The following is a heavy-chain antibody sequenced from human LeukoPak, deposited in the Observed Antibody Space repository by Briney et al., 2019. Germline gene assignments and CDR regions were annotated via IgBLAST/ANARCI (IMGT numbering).Heavy chain of an antibody. D-gene: IGHD1-26*01. V-gene: IGHV3-9*01. J-gene: IGHJ6*04. Sequence: PGRSLRLSCVTSGFSFDAYGMHWVRQAPGKGPEWVTGITWNSDNMGYADSVKGRFTISRDNAKNSLYLQMSSLKTEDTALYYCAKSIVGRYNYYMDVWGNGTTVTVSS. CDR3: AKSIVGRYNYYMDV. CDR2: ITWNSDNM. CDR1: GFSFDAYG.